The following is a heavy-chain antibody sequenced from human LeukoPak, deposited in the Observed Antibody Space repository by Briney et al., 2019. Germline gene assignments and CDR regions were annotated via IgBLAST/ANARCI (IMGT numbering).Heavy chain of an antibody. J-gene: IGHJ4*02. D-gene: IGHD6-13*01. CDR1: GGTFSSYA. Sequence: ASVKVSCKASGGTFSSYAISWVRQAPGQGLEWMGRIIPILGIANYAQKFQGRVTITADESTSTAYMELSSLRSEDTAVYYCARAAAGTRPDYWGQGTLVTVSS. CDR2: IIPILGIA. CDR3: ARAAAGTRPDY. V-gene: IGHV1-69*04.